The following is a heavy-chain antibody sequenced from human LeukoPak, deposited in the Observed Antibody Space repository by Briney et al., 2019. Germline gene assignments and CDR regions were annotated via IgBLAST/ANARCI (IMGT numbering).Heavy chain of an antibody. V-gene: IGHV4-39*07. J-gene: IGHJ5*02. CDR3: ARARNNWFDP. CDR2: IYYSGST. Sequence: SETLSLTCTVSGGSISSSSYYWGWIRQPPGKGLEWIGSIYYSGSTYYNPSLKSRVTISVDTSKNQFSLKLSSVTAADTAVYYCARARNNWFDPWGQGTLVTVSS. D-gene: IGHD6-6*01. CDR1: GGSISSSSYY.